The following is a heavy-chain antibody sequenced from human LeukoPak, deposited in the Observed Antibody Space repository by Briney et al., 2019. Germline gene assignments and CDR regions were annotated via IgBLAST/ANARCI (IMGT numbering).Heavy chain of an antibody. J-gene: IGHJ4*02. V-gene: IGHV3-30-3*01. CDR1: GFTFSSYA. CDR3: ARDPDVGGSAYVFDY. CDR2: ISYDGSNK. Sequence: GGSLRLSCAASGFTFSSYAMHWVRQAPGKGLEWVADISYDGSNKYYADSVKGRFTISRDNSKNTLYLQMNSLRAEDTAVYYCARDPDVGGSAYVFDYWGQGTLVTVSS. D-gene: IGHD2-15*01.